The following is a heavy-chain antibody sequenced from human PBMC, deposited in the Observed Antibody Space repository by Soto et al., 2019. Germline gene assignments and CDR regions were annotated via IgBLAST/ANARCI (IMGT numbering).Heavy chain of an antibody. Sequence: QITLKESGPTLVKPTQTLTLTCTISGFSLTTRGVGVGWIRQPPGKALEWLALIYWDDDEGYSPSLKSRLTITKDTSKNQVVLTMINMDPVDTATYYCAHRPRGYSYHFDYWGQGTLVTVSS. CDR2: IYWDDDE. CDR1: GFSLTTRGVG. CDR3: AHRPRGYSYHFDY. J-gene: IGHJ4*02. D-gene: IGHD5-18*01. V-gene: IGHV2-5*02.